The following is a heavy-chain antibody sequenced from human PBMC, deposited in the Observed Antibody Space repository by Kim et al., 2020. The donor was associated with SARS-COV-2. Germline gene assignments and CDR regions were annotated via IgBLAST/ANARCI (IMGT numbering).Heavy chain of an antibody. CDR2: IYYSGST. Sequence: SETLSLTCTVSGGSISSSSYYWGWIRQPPGKGLEWIGSIYYSGSTYYNPSLKSRVTISVDTSKNQFSLKLSSVAAADTAVYYCARISYDFWSGKNWFDPCGQRTQVTVSS. V-gene: IGHV4-39*01. CDR1: GGSISSSSYY. D-gene: IGHD3-3*01. CDR3: ARISYDFWSGKNWFDP. J-gene: IGHJ5*02.